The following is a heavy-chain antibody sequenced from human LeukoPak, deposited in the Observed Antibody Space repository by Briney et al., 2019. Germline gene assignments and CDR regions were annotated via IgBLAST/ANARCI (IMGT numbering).Heavy chain of an antibody. J-gene: IGHJ3*02. CDR2: IIATGGGT. CDR3: AKGETSGWDQDAFDI. D-gene: IGHD6-19*01. Sequence: PGASLRLSCAAGGFTFRSFAMSWVRQAPGKGLEWVSRIIATGGGTYYADSVKGRFAISRDNSKNTLYLQLNSLRVEDTAVYYFAKGETSGWDQDAFDIWGQGTMVTVSS. CDR1: GFTFRSFA. V-gene: IGHV3-23*01.